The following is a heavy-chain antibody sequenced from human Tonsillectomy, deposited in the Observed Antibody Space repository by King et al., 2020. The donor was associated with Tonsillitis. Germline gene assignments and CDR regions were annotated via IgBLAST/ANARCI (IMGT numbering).Heavy chain of an antibody. J-gene: IGHJ6*02. CDR2: IDPSDSYT. CDR3: ASHQDCGGDCYSWYYGMDV. CDR1: GYSFTSYW. Sequence: VQLVESGAEVKKPGESLRISCKGSGYSFTSYWISWVRQMPGKGLEWMGRIDPSDSYTNYSPSFQGHVTISADKSISTAYLQWSSLKASDTAMYYCASHQDCGGDCYSWYYGMDVWGQGTTVTVSS. D-gene: IGHD2-21*02. V-gene: IGHV5-10-1*03.